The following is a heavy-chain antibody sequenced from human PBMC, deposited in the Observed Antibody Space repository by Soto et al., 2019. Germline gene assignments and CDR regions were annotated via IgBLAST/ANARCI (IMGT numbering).Heavy chain of an antibody. D-gene: IGHD3-3*01. CDR1: GYTFTSYA. CDR2: INAGNGNT. Sequence: GASVKVSCKASGYTFTSYAMHWVRQAPGQRLEWMGWINAGNGNTKYSQKFQGRVTITRDTSASTAYMELSSLRSEDTAVYYCAREELEWLPHAPPHYGMDVGGQGTTVTVSS. V-gene: IGHV1-3*01. CDR3: AREELEWLPHAPPHYGMDV. J-gene: IGHJ6*02.